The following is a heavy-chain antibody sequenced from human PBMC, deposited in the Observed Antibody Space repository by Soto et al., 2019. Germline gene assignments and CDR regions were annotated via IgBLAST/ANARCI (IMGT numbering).Heavy chain of an antibody. V-gene: IGHV1-2*02. J-gene: IGHJ5*02. CDR2: INAHSGGT. CDR1: GFSFTGYY. D-gene: IGHD6-6*01. CDR3: AKDLTRQLAYWLDP. Sequence: GASVKVSCKASGFSFTGYYIHWLRQAPGQGLEWMGWINAHSGGTEYAQKFQGRVTLTRDTSIATAYLTLTSLTSDDTALYYCAKDLTRQLAYWLDPWGQGTKVTVYS.